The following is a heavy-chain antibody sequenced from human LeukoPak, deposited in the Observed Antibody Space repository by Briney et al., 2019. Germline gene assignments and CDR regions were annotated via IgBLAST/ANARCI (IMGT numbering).Heavy chain of an antibody. CDR1: GYTFTSYG. J-gene: IGHJ4*02. V-gene: IGHV1-18*01. Sequence: ASVKVSCKASGYTFTSYGISWVRQAPGQGLEWMGWISAYNGNTNYAQKLQGRVTMTTDTSTSTAYMELRSLRSNDTDVYYCARNYDFWSGSLPFDYWGQGTLVTVSS. CDR3: ARNYDFWSGSLPFDY. CDR2: ISAYNGNT. D-gene: IGHD3-3*01.